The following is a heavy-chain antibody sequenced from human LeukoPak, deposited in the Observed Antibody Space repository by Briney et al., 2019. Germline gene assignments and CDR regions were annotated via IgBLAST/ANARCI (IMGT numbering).Heavy chain of an antibody. D-gene: IGHD3-3*01. CDR3: ARDGFVESANWFDP. Sequence: SETLSLTCTVSGGSISSGSYYWSWIRQPAGKGLEWIGRIYTSGSTNYNPSLKSRVTISVDPSKNQFSLKLSSVTAADTAVYYCARDGFVESANWFDPWGQGNLVTVSA. J-gene: IGHJ5*02. V-gene: IGHV4-61*02. CDR2: IYTSGST. CDR1: GGSISSGSYY.